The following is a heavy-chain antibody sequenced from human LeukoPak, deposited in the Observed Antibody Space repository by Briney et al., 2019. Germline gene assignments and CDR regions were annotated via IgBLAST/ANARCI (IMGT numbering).Heavy chain of an antibody. Sequence: GGSLRLSCAASGFTFSGYAMSWVRQAPGKGLEWVSGISGSGGSTYYADAVKGRFSISRDNSKNTLYLEMNSLRAEDTAVYYCAKGRGQWLAAINHWGQGTLVTVSS. CDR2: ISGSGGST. J-gene: IGHJ5*02. CDR3: AKGRGQWLAAINH. CDR1: GFTFSGYA. V-gene: IGHV3-23*01. D-gene: IGHD6-19*01.